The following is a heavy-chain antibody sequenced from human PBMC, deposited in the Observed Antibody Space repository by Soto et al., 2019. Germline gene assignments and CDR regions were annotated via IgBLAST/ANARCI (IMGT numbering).Heavy chain of an antibody. J-gene: IGHJ5*02. CDR1: GGSIISGGYF. CDR3: ARVHGP. Sequence: SETLSLTCTVSGGSIISGGYFWSWIRQHPGKGLEWIGYIYYSGSTNYNPSLKSRVTISVDRSKNQFSLKLSSVTAADTAVYYCARVHGPWGQGTLVTVSS. CDR2: IYYSGST. V-gene: IGHV4-30-4*01.